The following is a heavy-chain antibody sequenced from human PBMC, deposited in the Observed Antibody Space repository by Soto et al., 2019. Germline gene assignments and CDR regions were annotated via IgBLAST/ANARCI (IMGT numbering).Heavy chain of an antibody. CDR2: IWCDGSKK. V-gene: IGHV3-33*01. J-gene: IGHJ3*02. CDR3: GHIAVAGSDDAFDI. Sequence: QVQLVESGGGVVQPGRSLRLSCAASGFTSSYGMHWVRQAPGKGLEWVAVIWCDGSKKYYADSVKGRFTISRDNSKNTLYLQMNSLRAEDTAVYYCGHIAVAGSDDAFDIWGQGTMVTVSS. CDR1: GFTSSYG. D-gene: IGHD6-19*01.